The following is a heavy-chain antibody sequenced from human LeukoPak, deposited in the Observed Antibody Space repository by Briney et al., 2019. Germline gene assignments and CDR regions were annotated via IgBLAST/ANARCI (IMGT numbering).Heavy chain of an antibody. V-gene: IGHV4-59*01. D-gene: IGHD1-1*01. CDR2: IYYSGSS. CDR3: ARGERLGPDF. Sequence: SETLSLTCTVSGGSISSYYWSWIRQPPGKGLEWIGYIYYSGSSNYNPSLQSRVTISVDTSRGHFPLKLSSATAADTAVYYCARGERLGPDFWGQGTLVTVSS. CDR1: GGSISSYY. J-gene: IGHJ4*02.